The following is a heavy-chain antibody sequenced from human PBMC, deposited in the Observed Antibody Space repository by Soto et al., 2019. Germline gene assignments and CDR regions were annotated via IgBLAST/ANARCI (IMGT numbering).Heavy chain of an antibody. D-gene: IGHD2-15*01. J-gene: IGHJ4*02. CDR3: AREYGVAATPTHFDY. CDR1: GGSISSGDYY. V-gene: IGHV4-30-4*01. CDR2: IYYSGST. Sequence: QVQLQESGPGLVKPSQTLSLTCTVSGGSISSGDYYWSWIRQPPGKGLEWIGYIYYSGSTYYNPSLKSRVTISVDTSKIQFSLKLSSVTAADTAVYYCAREYGVAATPTHFDYWGQGTLVTVSS.